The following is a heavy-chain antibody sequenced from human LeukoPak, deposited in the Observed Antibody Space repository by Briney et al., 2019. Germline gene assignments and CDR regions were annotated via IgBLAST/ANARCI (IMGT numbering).Heavy chain of an antibody. CDR3: ARETDTGSGGDY. J-gene: IGHJ4*02. CDR1: VFLYRDYY. CDR2: ISSKGYTT. Sequence: PGRTLSLSCAFSVFLYRDYYMRGISETRGRGRECVLYISSKGYTTLHADFSEGRFPIHRHNPKNSLYLPMNSQICEDTDVYYCARETDTGSGGDYWGQGTLVTVSS. V-gene: IGHV3-11*01. D-gene: IGHD3-10*01.